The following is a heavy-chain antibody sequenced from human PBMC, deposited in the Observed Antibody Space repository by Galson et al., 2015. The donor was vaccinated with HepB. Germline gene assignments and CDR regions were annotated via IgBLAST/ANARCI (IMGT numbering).Heavy chain of an antibody. CDR1: GYTFTSYG. Sequence: SVKVSCKASGYTFTSYGISWVRQAPGQGLEWMGWISAYNGNTNYAQKLQGRVTMTTDTSTSTAYMELRSPRSDDTAVYYCARDLLGYCSSTSCYSSQGRGENGMDVWGQGTTVTVSS. CDR2: ISAYNGNT. J-gene: IGHJ6*02. D-gene: IGHD2-2*01. CDR3: ARDLLGYCSSTSCYSSQGRGENGMDV. V-gene: IGHV1-18*01.